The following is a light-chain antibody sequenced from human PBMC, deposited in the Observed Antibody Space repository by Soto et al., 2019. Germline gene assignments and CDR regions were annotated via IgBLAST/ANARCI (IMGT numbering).Light chain of an antibody. Sequence: IQLTQSPSSLSASVGARVPITCRARQDISSSLAWYPQKPGKAPKLLISAVSTLQSGVPSRFSGSGSGTDFTLTINSLQSEDFAVYYCQRYNNWPLTFGGGT. CDR3: QRYNNWPLT. J-gene: IGKJ4*01. CDR2: AVS. CDR1: QDISSS. V-gene: IGKV1-9*01.